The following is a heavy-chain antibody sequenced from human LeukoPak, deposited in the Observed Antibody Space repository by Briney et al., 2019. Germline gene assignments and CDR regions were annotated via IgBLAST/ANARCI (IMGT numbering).Heavy chain of an antibody. V-gene: IGHV4-59*01. Sequence: SETLSLTCTVSGGSISSYYWSWIRQPPGKGLEWIGYIYYSGSTNYNPSLKSRVTISVDTSKNQFSLKLSSVPAADTAAYYCARVSDAIDIWGQGTMVTVSS. CDR2: IYYSGST. CDR1: GGSISSYY. CDR3: ARVSDAIDI. J-gene: IGHJ3*02.